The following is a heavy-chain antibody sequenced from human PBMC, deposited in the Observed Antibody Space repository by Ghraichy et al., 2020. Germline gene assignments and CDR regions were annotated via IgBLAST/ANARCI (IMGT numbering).Heavy chain of an antibody. CDR2: TYYRSKWYN. V-gene: IGHV6-1*01. CDR1: GDSVSTNTAA. CDR3: ARDKWYYGMDV. J-gene: IGHJ6*02. D-gene: IGHD1-26*01. Sequence: SQTLSLTCVISGDSVSTNTAAWIWIRQSPSRGLEWLGKTYYRSKWYNDYAVSVKSRITVNPDTSKNQLSLQLSSVTPEDTAVYYCARDKWYYGMDVWGHGTTVTVSS.